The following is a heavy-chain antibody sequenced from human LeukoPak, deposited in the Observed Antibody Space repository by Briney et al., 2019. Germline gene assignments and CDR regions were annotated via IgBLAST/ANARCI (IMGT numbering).Heavy chain of an antibody. V-gene: IGHV3-30*02. CDR3: AKGTTRAGRWIEDFDY. CDR1: GLIFSSYG. D-gene: IGHD6-13*01. Sequence: GGSLRLSCAASGLIFSSYGMHWVRQAPGKGLEWVAFIRFDGTNKYSADSVKGRFTISRDNSKDTLYLQMNSLRAEDTAVYYCAKGTTRAGRWIEDFDYWGQGTLVTVSS. J-gene: IGHJ4*02. CDR2: IRFDGTNK.